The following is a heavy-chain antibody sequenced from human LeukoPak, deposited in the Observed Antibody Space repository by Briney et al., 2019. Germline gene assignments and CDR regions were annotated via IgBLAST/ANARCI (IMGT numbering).Heavy chain of an antibody. CDR3: ARPSVYGFDAFDM. CDR1: GFTLNNYA. D-gene: IGHD5/OR15-5a*01. CDR2: ISSGDARM. V-gene: IGHV3-48*03. J-gene: IGHJ3*02. Sequence: GGSLRLSCAGSGFTLNNYAIHWVRQAPGKGLEWVAYISSGDARMDHAESVKGRFTISRDNAKNSLSLQMNSLRAEDTAVYYCARPSVYGFDAFDMWGQGTVVIVSA.